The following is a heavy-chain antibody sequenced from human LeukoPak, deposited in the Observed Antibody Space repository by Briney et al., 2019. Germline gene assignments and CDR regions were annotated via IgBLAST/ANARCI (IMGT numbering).Heavy chain of an antibody. CDR1: GFTFRNYW. V-gene: IGHV3-7*03. CDR2: IKQDGSDR. D-gene: IGHD3-3*01. Sequence: PGGSLRLSCAASGFTFRNYWMSWVRQAPGTGLEWVANIKQDGSDRNYVTSVRGRFTISRDNAESSLYLQMNSLRVEDTAVYYCARDLHDFWSGFFGMDVWGQGTTVTVSS. J-gene: IGHJ6*02. CDR3: ARDLHDFWSGFFGMDV.